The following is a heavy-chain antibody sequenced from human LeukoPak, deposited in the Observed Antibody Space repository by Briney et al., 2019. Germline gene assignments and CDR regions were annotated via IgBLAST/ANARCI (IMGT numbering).Heavy chain of an antibody. CDR2: IYYSGST. Sequence: SETLSLTCTVSGGSISSSSYYWGWIRQPPGRGLEWIGSIYYSGSTYYNPSLKSRVTISVDTSKNQFSLKLSPVTAADTAVYYCARHMGSGYYYYWGQGTLVTVSS. J-gene: IGHJ4*02. CDR1: GGSISSSSYY. V-gene: IGHV4-39*01. D-gene: IGHD3-22*01. CDR3: ARHMGSGYYYY.